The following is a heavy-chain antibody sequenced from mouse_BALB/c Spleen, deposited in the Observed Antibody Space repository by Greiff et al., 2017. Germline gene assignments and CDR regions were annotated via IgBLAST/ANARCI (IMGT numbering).Heavy chain of an antibody. V-gene: IGHV14-3*02. CDR3: ARATTVVAHFDY. CDR1: GFNIKDTY. CDR2: IDPANGNT. D-gene: IGHD1-1*01. Sequence: VQLQQSGAELVKPGASVKLSCTASGFNIKDTYMHWVKQRPEQGLEWIVRIDPANGNTKYDPKFQGKATITADTSSNTAYLQLSSLTSEDTAVYYCARATTVVAHFDYWGQGTTLTVSS. J-gene: IGHJ2*01.